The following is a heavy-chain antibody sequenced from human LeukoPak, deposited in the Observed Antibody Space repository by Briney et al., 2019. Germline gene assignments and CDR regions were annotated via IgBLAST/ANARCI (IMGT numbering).Heavy chain of an antibody. D-gene: IGHD3-10*01. CDR2: IYYSGST. Sequence: SETLSLTCTVSGGSISSYYWSWLRQPPGKGLEGIGYIYYSGSTNYNPSLKSRVTISVDTSKNQFSLKLSSVTAADTAVYYCARGGSMVRGVTPNWFDPWGQGTLVTVSS. J-gene: IGHJ5*02. V-gene: IGHV4-59*01. CDR1: GGSISSYY. CDR3: ARGGSMVRGVTPNWFDP.